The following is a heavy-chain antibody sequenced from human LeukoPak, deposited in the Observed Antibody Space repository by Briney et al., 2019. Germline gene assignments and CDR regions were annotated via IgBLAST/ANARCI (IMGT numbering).Heavy chain of an antibody. D-gene: IGHD6-13*01. Sequence: PGGSLRLSCAASGFTFSSYAMTWVRQAPGKGLEWVSAISGSGGSTYYADSVKGRFTISRDNSKNTLYLQMNSLRAEDTAVYYCAKGRQQLVSSFDYWGQGTLVTVSS. CDR2: ISGSGGST. J-gene: IGHJ4*02. CDR3: AKGRQQLVSSFDY. CDR1: GFTFSSYA. V-gene: IGHV3-23*01.